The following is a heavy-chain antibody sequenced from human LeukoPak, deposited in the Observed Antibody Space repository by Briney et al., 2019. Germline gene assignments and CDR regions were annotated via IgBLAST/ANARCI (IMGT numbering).Heavy chain of an antibody. V-gene: IGHV3-48*03. CDR1: GFTFSSYE. CDR2: ISSSGSTI. Sequence: GGSLRLSCAASGFTFSSYEMNWVRQAPGKGLEWVSYISSSGSTIYYADSVKGRFTISRDNAKNSLYLQMNSLRAEDTAVYYCAVKGAYYYYMDVWGKGTTVTVSS. D-gene: IGHD1-26*01. CDR3: AVKGAYYYYMDV. J-gene: IGHJ6*03.